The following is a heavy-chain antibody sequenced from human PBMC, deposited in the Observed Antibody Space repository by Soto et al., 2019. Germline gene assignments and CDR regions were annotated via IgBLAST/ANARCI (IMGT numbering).Heavy chain of an antibody. CDR1: GFTFSNYA. CDR2: ISGSGGST. CDR3: AKVAILAVGLAWFDT. J-gene: IGHJ5*02. V-gene: IGHV3-23*01. D-gene: IGHD3-9*01. Sequence: GGSLRLSCAASGFTFSNYAMSWVRQAPGKGLEWVSAISGSGGSTYYADSVKGRFTISRDNSKNTLYLQMNSLRADDTAVYYCAKVAILAVGLAWFDTWGQGTLVTVSS.